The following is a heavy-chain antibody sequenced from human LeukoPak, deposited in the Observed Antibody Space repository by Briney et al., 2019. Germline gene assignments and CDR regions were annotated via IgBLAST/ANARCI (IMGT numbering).Heavy chain of an antibody. J-gene: IGHJ5*02. Sequence: SVNVSRKTSVFTFSASSVQGVGQARGQHLAWMGWIIVGSGETSYAQTLQDRITITRDMSTSTVYMDLTSLRPDDTAVYYCAAERYSHGCCWFDPWGQGTLVTVS. CDR1: VFTFSASS. CDR2: IIVGSGET. V-gene: IGHV1-58*01. D-gene: IGHD6-25*01. CDR3: AAERYSHGCCWFDP.